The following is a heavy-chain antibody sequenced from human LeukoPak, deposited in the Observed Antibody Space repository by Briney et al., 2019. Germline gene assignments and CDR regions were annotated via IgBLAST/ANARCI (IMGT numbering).Heavy chain of an antibody. CDR2: IYHSGST. D-gene: IGHD5-12*01. CDR1: GGSISSSNW. CDR3: ARARRGYVRLDY. J-gene: IGHJ4*02. Sequence: PSGTLSLTCAVSGGSISSSNWWSWVRQPPGKGLEWIGEIYHSGSTNYNPSLMRRVTMSVDTSKNQFSLSLTAVTDADTALYYCARARRGYVRLDYWGQGTLVTVSS. V-gene: IGHV4-4*02.